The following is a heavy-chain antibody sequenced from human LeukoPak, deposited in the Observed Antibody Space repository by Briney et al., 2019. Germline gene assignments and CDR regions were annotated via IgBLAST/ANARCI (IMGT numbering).Heavy chain of an antibody. CDR1: GYTFTGYY. Sequence: ASVKVSCMASGYTFTGYYMHWVRQAPGQGLERMGRINPNSGGNNYAQKFQGRVTMTRDTSISTAYMELSRLRSDDTAVYYCARGRSFYSGSYEAINWFDPWGQGTLVTVSS. V-gene: IGHV1-2*06. CDR3: ARGRSFYSGSYEAINWFDP. CDR2: INPNSGGN. D-gene: IGHD1-26*01. J-gene: IGHJ5*02.